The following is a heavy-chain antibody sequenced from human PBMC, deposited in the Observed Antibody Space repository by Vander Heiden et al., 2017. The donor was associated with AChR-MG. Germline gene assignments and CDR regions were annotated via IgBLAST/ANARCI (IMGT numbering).Heavy chain of an antibody. CDR3: ARVAPAAIRDYYYYYGMDV. D-gene: IGHD2-2*02. CDR1: GFTFSSYW. V-gene: IGHV3-7*01. CDR2: IKQDGSGK. J-gene: IGHJ6*02. Sequence: EAQLVESGGGLVQPGGSLTLSCAAPGFTFSSYWLSWARQAPGKGLEWVANIKQDGSGKYYVDSVKGRFTISRDNAKNSLYLQMNSLRAEDTAVYYCARVAPAAIRDYYYYYGMDVWGQGTTVTVSS.